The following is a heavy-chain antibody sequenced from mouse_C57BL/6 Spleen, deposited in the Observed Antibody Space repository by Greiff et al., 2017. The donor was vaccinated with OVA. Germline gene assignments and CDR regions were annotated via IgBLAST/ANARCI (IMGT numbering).Heavy chain of an antibody. J-gene: IGHJ2*01. D-gene: IGHD3-2*02. CDR3: ARATAQATYYFDY. CDR2: LSDGGSYT. CDR1: GFTFSSYA. Sequence: EVMLVESGGGLVKPGGSLKLSCAASGFTFSSYAMSWVRQTPEKRLEWVATLSDGGSYTYYPDNVKGRFTISRDNAKNNLYLQMSHLKAEDTAMYYGARATAQATYYFDYWGQGTTLTVSS. V-gene: IGHV5-4*03.